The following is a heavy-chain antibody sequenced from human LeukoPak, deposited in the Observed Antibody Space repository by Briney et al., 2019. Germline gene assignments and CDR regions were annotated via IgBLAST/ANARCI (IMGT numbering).Heavy chain of an antibody. D-gene: IGHD3-3*01. CDR1: GFTFSKYA. V-gene: IGHV3-30*02. J-gene: IGHJ3*02. CDR3: AKEMGSFTRFGVVIGADGASDI. CDR2: VRYDGTIT. Sequence: GGSLSLSCAASGFTFSKYAMNWVRQAPGKGLDWVAFVRYDGTITYYAESVRGRFTIARDNSKNTLYLHMNSLRPEDSAVYYCAKEMGSFTRFGVVIGADGASDIWGQGTMVTVSS.